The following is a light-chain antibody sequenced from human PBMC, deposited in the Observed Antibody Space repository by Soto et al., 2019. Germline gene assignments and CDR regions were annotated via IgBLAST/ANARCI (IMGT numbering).Light chain of an antibody. V-gene: IGKV3-20*01. CDR3: QQCGGSPFFT. J-gene: IGKJ3*01. Sequence: DIVLTQSPGTLSLSPGERATLSCRASQNVKSNHFVWYQQKPGQAPRLLIYGASSRATGIPDRFSGSGSGTDFTLTISRLEPEDFAVYYCQQCGGSPFFTFGPGTKVDI. CDR2: GAS. CDR1: QNVKSNH.